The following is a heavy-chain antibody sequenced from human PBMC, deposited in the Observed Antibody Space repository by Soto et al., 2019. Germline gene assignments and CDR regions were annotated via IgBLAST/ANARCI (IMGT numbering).Heavy chain of an antibody. Sequence: QVQLVESGGGVVQPGRSLRLSCAASGFTFSDYTMHWVRQAPGTGLEWMAVISHDGSLSYDADSVKGRFTISRDNSRDTLFLEMNGLRVEDTAVYYCVNQEVGATVYFDHWGQGTLVTVSS. CDR3: VNQEVGATVYFDH. CDR1: GFTFSDYT. V-gene: IGHV3-30*04. J-gene: IGHJ4*02. D-gene: IGHD1-26*01. CDR2: ISHDGSLS.